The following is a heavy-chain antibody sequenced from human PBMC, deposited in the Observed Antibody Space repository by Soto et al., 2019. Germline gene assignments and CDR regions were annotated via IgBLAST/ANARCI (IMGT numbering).Heavy chain of an antibody. D-gene: IGHD3-9*01. J-gene: IGHJ4*02. CDR1: GGSISSSGYY. V-gene: IGHV4-31*03. Sequence: SETLSLTCTVSGGSISSSGYYWSWIRQHPGKGLERIGYIFYSRHTFYNPSLKSRLTISVDNSENQFSLNLSSVTAAVMAVYYCARAYYDILTAFFDYWGQGTLVTVSS. CDR3: ARAYYDILTAFFDY. CDR2: IFYSRHT.